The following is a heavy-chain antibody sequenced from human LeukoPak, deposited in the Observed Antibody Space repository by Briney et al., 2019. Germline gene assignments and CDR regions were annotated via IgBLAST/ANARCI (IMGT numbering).Heavy chain of an antibody. CDR2: ISGSGGST. Sequence: GGSLRLSCAASGFTFSSYAMSRVRQAPGKGLEWVSAISGSGGSTYYADSVKGRFTISRDNSKNTLYLQMNSLRAEDTAVYYCAKDSGRITIFGVVIEGYGMDVWGQGTTVTVSS. CDR3: AKDSGRITIFGVVIEGYGMDV. J-gene: IGHJ6*02. CDR1: GFTFSSYA. V-gene: IGHV3-23*01. D-gene: IGHD3-3*01.